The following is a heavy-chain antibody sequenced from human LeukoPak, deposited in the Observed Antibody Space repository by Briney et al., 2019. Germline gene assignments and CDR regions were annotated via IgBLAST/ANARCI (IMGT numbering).Heavy chain of an antibody. Sequence: PSETLSLACTVSGGSISSGGYYWSWIRQPAGKGLEWIGRIYTSGSTNYNPSLKSRVTMSVDTSKNQFSLKLSSVTAADTAVYYCARSKLGKNWFDPWGQGTLVTVSS. V-gene: IGHV4-61*02. CDR3: ARSKLGKNWFDP. CDR1: GGSISSGGYY. D-gene: IGHD6-13*01. CDR2: IYTSGST. J-gene: IGHJ5*02.